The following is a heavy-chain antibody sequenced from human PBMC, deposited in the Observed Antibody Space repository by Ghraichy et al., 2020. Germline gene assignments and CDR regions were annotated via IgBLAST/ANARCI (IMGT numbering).Heavy chain of an antibody. V-gene: IGHV4-34*01. D-gene: IGHD4-17*01. Sequence: SETLSLTCAVYGGSFSGYYWSWIRQPPGKGLEWIGEINHSGSTTYNPSLKSRVTISVDTSKNQFSLKLSSVTAADTAVYYCARDRNDYDDYWDAFDIWGQGTMVTVSS. CDR2: INHSGST. CDR3: ARDRNDYDDYWDAFDI. CDR1: GGSFSGYY. J-gene: IGHJ3*02.